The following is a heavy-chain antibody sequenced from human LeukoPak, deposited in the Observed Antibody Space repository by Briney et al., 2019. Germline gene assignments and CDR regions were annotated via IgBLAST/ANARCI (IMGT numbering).Heavy chain of an antibody. D-gene: IGHD6-19*01. V-gene: IGHV3-23*01. CDR3: AKGWGSGWLTHDY. J-gene: IGHJ4*02. CDR1: GFTVSSNY. Sequence: PGGSLRLSCAASGFTVSSNYMSWVRQAPGKGLEWVSAISGSGGSTYYADSVKGRFTISRDNSKNTLYLQMNSLRAEDTAVYYCAKGWGSGWLTHDYWGQGTLVTVSS. CDR2: ISGSGGST.